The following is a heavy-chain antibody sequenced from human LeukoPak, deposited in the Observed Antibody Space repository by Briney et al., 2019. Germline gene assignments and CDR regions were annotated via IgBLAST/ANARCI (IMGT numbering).Heavy chain of an antibody. Sequence: PGGSLRLSCTASGFTFGDYAMSWFRQPPGKGLEWIGEINHSGSTNYNPSLKSRVTISVDTSKNQFSLKLSSVTAADTAVYYCARRYSGGQWLVPFDYWGQGTLVTVSS. CDR1: GFTFGDYA. D-gene: IGHD6-19*01. J-gene: IGHJ4*02. CDR3: ARRYSGGQWLVPFDY. CDR2: INHSGST. V-gene: IGHV4-34*01.